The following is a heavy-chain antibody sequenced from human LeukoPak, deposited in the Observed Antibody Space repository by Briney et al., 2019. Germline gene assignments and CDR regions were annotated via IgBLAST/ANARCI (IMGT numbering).Heavy chain of an antibody. V-gene: IGHV3-23*01. D-gene: IGHD1-26*01. J-gene: IGHJ4*02. CDR3: AKHPIVGATGNFDY. CDR2: ISGSGGST. CDR1: GFTFSNYA. Sequence: GGSLRLSCAASGFTFSNYAMSWLRQAPGKGLEWVSDISGSGGSTYYADSVKGRFTISRDNSKDTLDLQMNSLRAEDTAVYYCAKHPIVGATGNFDYWGQGTLVTVSS.